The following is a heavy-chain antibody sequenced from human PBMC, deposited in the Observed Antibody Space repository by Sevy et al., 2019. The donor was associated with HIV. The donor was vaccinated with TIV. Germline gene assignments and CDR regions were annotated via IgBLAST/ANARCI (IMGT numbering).Heavy chain of an antibody. CDR2: ISGSGSTI. J-gene: IGHJ6*02. Sequence: GGSLRLSCAASGFTFSDYYMSWIRQAPGKGLEWISYISGSGSTINNADSVKGRFTISRDSAKNSLYMKMISLRAEDTAVYYCARDHVKDGDLGDYYYYAMDVWGQGTTVTVSS. CDR3: ARDHVKDGDLGDYYYYAMDV. V-gene: IGHV3-11*01. CDR1: GFTFSDYY. D-gene: IGHD4-17*01.